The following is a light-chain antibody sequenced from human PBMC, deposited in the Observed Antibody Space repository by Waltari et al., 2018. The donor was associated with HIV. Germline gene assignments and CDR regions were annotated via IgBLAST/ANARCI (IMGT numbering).Light chain of an antibody. J-gene: IGLJ1*01. CDR1: NSTIGRNP. V-gene: IGLV1-44*01. CDR3: ATWDDSLDHV. Sequence: SELTQPPSVSGTPGQRVTIPCSGGNSTIGRNPVTWYQHLPGAAPKVLIYTDDKRPWGVPDRFSGSKTGTSASLAISGLQSDDEAVYYCATWDDSLDHVFGTGTKVSVL. CDR2: TDD.